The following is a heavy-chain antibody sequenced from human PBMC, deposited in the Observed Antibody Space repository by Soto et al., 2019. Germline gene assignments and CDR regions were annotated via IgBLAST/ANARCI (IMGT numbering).Heavy chain of an antibody. Sequence: SVKVSCKASGGTFRSCVINWVRQAPGQGLEWMGEIIPIFATANYAQKFQGRVTTTADESTSTAYLELSSLRSEDTAVYYCARCQALYFDYWGQGTLVTVSS. CDR1: GGTFRSCV. CDR3: ARCQALYFDY. CDR2: IIPIFATA. J-gene: IGHJ4*02. D-gene: IGHD6-6*01. V-gene: IGHV1-69*13.